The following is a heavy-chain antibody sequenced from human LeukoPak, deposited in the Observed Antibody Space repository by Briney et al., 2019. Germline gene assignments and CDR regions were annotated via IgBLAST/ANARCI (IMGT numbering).Heavy chain of an antibody. J-gene: IGHJ4*02. CDR2: INHSGST. CDR3: ARWGSGWSYFDY. Sequence: SETLSLTCTVYGGSFSGYYWSWIRQPPGKGLEWIGEINHSGSTNYNPSLKSRVTISVDTSKNQFSLKLSSVTAADTAVYYCARWGSGWSYFDYWGQGTLVTVSS. CDR1: GGSFSGYY. V-gene: IGHV4-34*01. D-gene: IGHD6-19*01.